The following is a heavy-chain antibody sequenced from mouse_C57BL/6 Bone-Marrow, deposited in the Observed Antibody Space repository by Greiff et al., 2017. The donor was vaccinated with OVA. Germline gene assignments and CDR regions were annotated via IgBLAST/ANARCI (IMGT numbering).Heavy chain of an antibody. V-gene: IGHV2-5*01. CDR2: IWRGGST. D-gene: IGHD1-1*01. CDR3: AKGGSSSYYFDY. J-gene: IGHJ2*01. Sequence: VQRVESGPGLVQPSQSLSITCTVSGFSLTSYGVHWVRQSPGKGLEWLGVIWRGGSTDYNAAFMSRLSITKDNSKSQVFFKMNSLQADDTAIYYCAKGGSSSYYFDYWGQGTTLTVSS. CDR1: GFSLTSYG.